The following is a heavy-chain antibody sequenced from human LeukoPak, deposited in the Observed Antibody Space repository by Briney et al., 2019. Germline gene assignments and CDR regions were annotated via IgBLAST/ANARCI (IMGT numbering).Heavy chain of an antibody. D-gene: IGHD3-16*01. CDR2: ISSSGSTI. CDR3: ARGSGPPGVTSFEY. V-gene: IGHV3-11*04. Sequence: GGSLRLSCAASGFTFSDHYMDWVRQAPGQGLEWVSYISSSGSTIYYAGSVKGRFTISRDNAKNSLYLQMNSLRAEDTAVYYCARGSGPPGVTSFEYWGQGTLVTVSS. J-gene: IGHJ4*02. CDR1: GFTFSDHY.